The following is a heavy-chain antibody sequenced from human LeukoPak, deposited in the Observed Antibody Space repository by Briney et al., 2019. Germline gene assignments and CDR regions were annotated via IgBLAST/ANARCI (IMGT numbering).Heavy chain of an antibody. V-gene: IGHV4-59*01. D-gene: IGHD2-15*01. Sequence: PSETLSLTCSVSRGSFSSYYWSWIRQPPGKGLEWIGYIYYSGSTNYNPSLKNRVTISVDTSKNQFSLKLSSVTAADTAVYYCASTLSGVAATHNLDYWGQGTLVTVSS. CDR3: ASTLSGVAATHNLDY. CDR1: RGSFSSYY. CDR2: IYYSGST. J-gene: IGHJ4*02.